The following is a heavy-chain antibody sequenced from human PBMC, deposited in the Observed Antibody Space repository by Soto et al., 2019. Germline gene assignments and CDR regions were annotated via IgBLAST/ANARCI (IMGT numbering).Heavy chain of an antibody. V-gene: IGHV3-21*01. CDR1: GFTFSSYS. CDR2: ISSSSSYI. J-gene: IGHJ4*02. CDR3: ARVSMITGDYFDY. Sequence: EVQLVESGGGLVKPGGSLRLSCAASGFTFSSYSMNWVRQAPGKGLEWVSSISSSSSYIYYADSVKGRFTISRDNAKNSLYLHMNSLRAEDTAVYYCARVSMITGDYFDYWGQGTLVTVSS. D-gene: IGHD3-16*01.